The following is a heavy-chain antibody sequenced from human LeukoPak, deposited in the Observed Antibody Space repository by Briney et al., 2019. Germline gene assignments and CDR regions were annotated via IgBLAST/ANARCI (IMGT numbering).Heavy chain of an antibody. CDR2: FDPEDGET. V-gene: IGHV1-24*01. D-gene: IGHD2-2*01. J-gene: IGHJ4*02. CDR3: TTGGEGVPAALN. CDR1: GYTLTELS. Sequence: ASVNVSCKVSGYTLTELSMHWVRQAPGKGLEWMGGFDPEDGETISAQKFQGRVTMTEDTSTDTAYMELSSLRSEDTAVYYCTTGGEGVPAALNWGQGTLVTVSS.